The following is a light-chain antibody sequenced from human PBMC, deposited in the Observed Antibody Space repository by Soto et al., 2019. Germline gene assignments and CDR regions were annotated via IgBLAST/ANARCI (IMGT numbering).Light chain of an antibody. CDR1: QTVSSY. CDR2: DAS. V-gene: IGKV3-11*01. J-gene: IGKJ2*01. Sequence: EIVLTQSPVILSLSPGERVTLSCRASQTVSSYLAWYQQKPGQAPRILIYDASNKATGIPARFSGSGSGTDFTLTISSLEPEDFAVYYCQQRASWYTFGHGTKLEIK. CDR3: QQRASWYT.